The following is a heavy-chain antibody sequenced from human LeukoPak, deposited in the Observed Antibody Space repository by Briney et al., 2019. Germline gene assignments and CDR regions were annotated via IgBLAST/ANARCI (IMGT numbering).Heavy chain of an antibody. V-gene: IGHV3-7*01. CDR1: GFTFSSYW. J-gene: IGHJ4*02. Sequence: GGSLRLSCAASGFTFSSYWMSWVRQAPGKGLEWVANIKQDGSGKYYVDSVKGRFTISRDNAKNSLYLQMNSLRAEDTAVYYCARAPSDYGDDDYFDYWGQGTLVTVSS. CDR3: ARAPSDYGDDDYFDY. CDR2: IKQDGSGK. D-gene: IGHD4-17*01.